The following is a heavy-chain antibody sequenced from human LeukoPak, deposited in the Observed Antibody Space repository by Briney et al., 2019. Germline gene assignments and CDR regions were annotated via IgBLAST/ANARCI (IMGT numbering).Heavy chain of an antibody. D-gene: IGHD5-18*01. J-gene: IGHJ6*04. CDR1: GYTFTCYY. CDR3: ARDRIVPDTAMVTYYGVDV. V-gene: IGHV1-2*02. Sequence: ASVKVSCKASGYTFTCYYMHWVRQAPGQGLEWMGWINPNSGGTNYAQKFQGRVTMTRDTSISTAYMELSRLRSDDTAVYYCARDRIVPDTAMVTYYGVDVWGKGTTVTISS. CDR2: INPNSGGT.